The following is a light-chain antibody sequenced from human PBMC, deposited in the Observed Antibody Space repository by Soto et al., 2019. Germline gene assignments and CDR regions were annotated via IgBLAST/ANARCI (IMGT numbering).Light chain of an antibody. Sequence: DIQLTQSPSTLSASVGDTVTITCRASQNVYNWLAWYQQKPGKAPNLLIFDASSLMSGVPSRFSGSGYGTEFTLTINRLQPDDSATYYCQQYDSFSVWTFGQGTKVDIK. V-gene: IGKV1-5*01. CDR3: QQYDSFSVWT. CDR2: DAS. CDR1: QNVYNW. J-gene: IGKJ1*01.